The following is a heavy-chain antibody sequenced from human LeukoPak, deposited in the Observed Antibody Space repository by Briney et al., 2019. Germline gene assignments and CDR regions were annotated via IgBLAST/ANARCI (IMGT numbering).Heavy chain of an antibody. CDR2: IYRGGET. Sequence: PGRSLRPSRAAYGVTVSSRFISWVRQAPGNGLEWVSVIYRGGETYYADSVKGRFTISRDNSKHYLYLQMTSLRVEDTSVYYCEREYDSGYYFDYWGQGTLVTVSS. D-gene: IGHD3-22*01. J-gene: IGHJ4*02. CDR1: GVTVSSRF. V-gene: IGHV3-53*01. CDR3: EREYDSGYYFDY.